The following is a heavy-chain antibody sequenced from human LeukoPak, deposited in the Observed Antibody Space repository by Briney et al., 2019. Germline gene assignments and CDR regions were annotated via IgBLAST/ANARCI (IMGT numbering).Heavy chain of an antibody. V-gene: IGHV4-38-2*02. CDR3: ARAEINDYNRY. J-gene: IGHJ4*02. CDR1: GYSIRSGYQ. D-gene: IGHD4-11*01. Sequence: SETLSLTCSVSGYSIRSGYQWGWIRQAPGKRLEWIGSINYSGRTYDNPSLKSRVTISIDTSKNQIFLKLRSTTAADTAHYYCARAEINDYNRYWGQGILVTVSS. CDR2: INYSGRT.